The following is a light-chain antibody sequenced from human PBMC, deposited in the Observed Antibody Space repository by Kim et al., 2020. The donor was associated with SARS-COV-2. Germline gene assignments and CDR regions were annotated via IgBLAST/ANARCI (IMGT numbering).Light chain of an antibody. CDR2: EGS. V-gene: IGKV3-11*01. J-gene: IGKJ2*01. CDR1: QRVNKY. Sequence: LSVAPGESATRSCRDSQRVNKYSAWYQQSPGQAPRRRIYEGSTRATGIPYRFSGSGSGTDFTHTSSSLEPEYLAVDYCQQRTNWPTLGQGTKLDI. CDR3: QQRTNWPT.